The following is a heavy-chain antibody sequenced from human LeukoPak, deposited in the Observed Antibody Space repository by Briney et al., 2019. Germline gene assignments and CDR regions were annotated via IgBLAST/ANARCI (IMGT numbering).Heavy chain of an antibody. CDR1: GFTFSSYA. D-gene: IGHD3-3*01. CDR3: VSYYDFWARTDQ. V-gene: IGHV4-39*01. J-gene: IGHJ4*02. Sequence: GSLRLSCAASGFTFSSYAMSWVRQAPGKGLEWIGSIYYSGSTYYNPSLKSRVSISVDTSKNQFSLKLTSVTAADTAVYHCVSYYDFWARTDQWGLGTLVTVSS. CDR2: IYYSGST.